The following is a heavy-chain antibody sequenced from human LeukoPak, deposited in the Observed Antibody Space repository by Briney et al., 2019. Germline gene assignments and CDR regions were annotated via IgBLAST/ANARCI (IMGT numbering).Heavy chain of an antibody. CDR2: ISYSGNT. J-gene: IGHJ3*02. CDR1: GGSIISSDYH. V-gene: IGHV4-39*01. CDR3: ARHCCSGPAKRVFDI. Sequence: SETLSLTCAVSGGSIISSDYHWGWVRQPPGKGLEWIGTISYSGNTDYNPSLRSRVTISVDTSNNQFSLRLGSVTAADTAVYHCARHCCSGPAKRVFDIWGQGTMVTVSS. D-gene: IGHD2-15*01.